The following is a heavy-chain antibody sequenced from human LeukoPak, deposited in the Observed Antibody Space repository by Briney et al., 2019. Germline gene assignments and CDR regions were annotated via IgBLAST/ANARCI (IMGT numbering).Heavy chain of an antibody. V-gene: IGHV4-31*11. D-gene: IGHD3-22*01. CDR3: ARNYYDSSGYYSGYFDY. CDR1: GGSISSGGYY. J-gene: IGHJ4*02. CDR2: IYYSGST. Sequence: SGTLSLTCAVSGGSISSGGYYWSWIRQHPGKGLEWIGYIYYSGSTYYNPSLKSRVTISVDTSKNQFSLKLSSVSAADTAVYYCARNYYDSSGYYSGYFDYWGQGTLVTVSS.